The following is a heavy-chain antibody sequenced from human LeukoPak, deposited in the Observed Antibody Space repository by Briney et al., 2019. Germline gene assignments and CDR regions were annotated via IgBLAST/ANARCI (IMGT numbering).Heavy chain of an antibody. CDR3: AKDINYYDSSGQSDY. V-gene: IGHV3-30*18. CDR2: ISYDGSNK. J-gene: IGHJ4*02. D-gene: IGHD3-22*01. Sequence: GGSLRLSCAASGFTFSSYGMHWVRQAPGKGLEWVAVISYDGSNKYYADSVKGRFTISRDNAKNSLYLQMNSLRAEDTALYYCAKDINYYDSSGQSDYWGQGTLVTVSS. CDR1: GFTFSSYG.